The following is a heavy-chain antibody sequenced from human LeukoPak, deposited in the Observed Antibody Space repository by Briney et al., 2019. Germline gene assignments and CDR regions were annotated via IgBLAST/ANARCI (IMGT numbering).Heavy chain of an antibody. J-gene: IGHJ4*02. CDR1: GFTVSTNY. CDR3: ARGSSLAAAARGFDY. Sequence: GGSLRLSCAASGFTVSTNYMGWVRQAPGKRLDWVSVIYSGGGAYYADSVKDRFTIFRDTSKNTLYLQMNSLRPEDTAVYYCARGSSLAAAARGFDYWGQGTLVTVSS. V-gene: IGHV3-66*02. CDR2: IYSGGGA. D-gene: IGHD6-25*01.